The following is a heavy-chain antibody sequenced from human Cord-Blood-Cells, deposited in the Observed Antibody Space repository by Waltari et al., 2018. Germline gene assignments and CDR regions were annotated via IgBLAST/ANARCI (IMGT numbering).Heavy chain of an antibody. CDR3: ARGASTVTTYKDYYYGVDV. D-gene: IGHD4-4*01. Sequence: QVQLVQSGAEVKKPGSSVKVSCKASGGTFSSYAISWVRQAPGQGLEGRGWIIPIFGTANYAQKVQCRVTITADESTSTAYMELSSLRSEDTAVYYCARGASTVTTYKDYYYGVDVWGQGTTVTVSS. CDR2: IIPIFGTA. CDR1: GGTFSSYA. J-gene: IGHJ6*02. V-gene: IGHV1-69*01.